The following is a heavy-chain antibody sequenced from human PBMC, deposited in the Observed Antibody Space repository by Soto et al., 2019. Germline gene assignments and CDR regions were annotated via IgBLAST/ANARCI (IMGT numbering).Heavy chain of an antibody. CDR2: ISAYNGNT. CDR3: ARSGVVGPLAAAGTGGPPDYYYYYGMDV. J-gene: IGHJ6*02. D-gene: IGHD6-13*01. CDR1: GYTFTSYG. V-gene: IGHV1-18*01. Sequence: GASVKVSCKASGYTFTSYGISWVRQAPGQGLEWMGWISAYNGNTNYAQKLQGRVTMTTDTSTSTAYMELRSLRSDDTAVYYCARSGVVGPLAAAGTGGPPDYYYYYGMDVWGQGTTVTVPS.